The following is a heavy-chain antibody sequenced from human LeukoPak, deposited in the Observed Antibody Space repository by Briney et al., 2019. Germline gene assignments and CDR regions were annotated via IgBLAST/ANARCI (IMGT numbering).Heavy chain of an antibody. CDR1: GFTFSSYG. D-gene: IGHD3-22*01. CDR2: ISGSGGST. V-gene: IGHV3-23*01. J-gene: IGHJ5*02. CDR3: ARDWGSGYYSYDWFDP. Sequence: GGSLRLSCAASGFTFSSYGMSWVRQAPGKGLEWVSAISGSGGSTYYADSVKGRFTISRDNSKNTLYLQMNSLRAEDTAVYYCARDWGSGYYSYDWFDPWGQGTLVTVSS.